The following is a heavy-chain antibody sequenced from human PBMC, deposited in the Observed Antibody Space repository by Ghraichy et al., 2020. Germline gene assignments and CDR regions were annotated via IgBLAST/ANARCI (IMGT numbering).Heavy chain of an antibody. CDR2: IRYDGSNK. CDR3: AKDQLRYCGGDCYSVDY. J-gene: IGHJ4*02. CDR1: GFTFSSYG. V-gene: IGHV3-30*02. Sequence: GGSLRLSCAASGFTFSSYGMHWVRQAPGKGLEWVAFIRYDGSNKYYADSVKGRFTISRDNSKNTLYLQMNSLRAEDTAVYYCAKDQLRYCGGDCYSVDYWGQGTLVTVSS. D-gene: IGHD2-21*02.